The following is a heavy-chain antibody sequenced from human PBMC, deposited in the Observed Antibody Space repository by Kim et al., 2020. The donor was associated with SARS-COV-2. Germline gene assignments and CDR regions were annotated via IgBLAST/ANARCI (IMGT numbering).Heavy chain of an antibody. CDR3: ASQRFQPGGIVF. V-gene: IGHV4-31*02. J-gene: IGHJ4*02. Sequence: YSNPSLKSRLTISVDTSKNQFSLKLTSVTAADTAVYYCASQRFQPGGIVFWGQGTLVTVSS. D-gene: IGHD3-16*01.